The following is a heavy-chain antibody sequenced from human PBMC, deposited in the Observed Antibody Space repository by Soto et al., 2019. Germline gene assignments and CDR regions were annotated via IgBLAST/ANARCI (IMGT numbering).Heavy chain of an antibody. D-gene: IGHD3-16*02. CDR2: VNHDGRT. CDR3: AGSTSYRLDY. V-gene: IGHV4-4*02. Sequence: QVQLQESGPGLVKPSGTLSLTCVVSSRSISSNWWSWVRQPPGKGLEWIGEVNHDGRTNTNPSLESRVTMSVDKSRNQFPLNLNSVTAADTAVYYCAGSTSYRLDYWGQGTLVTVSS. J-gene: IGHJ4*02. CDR1: SRSISSNW.